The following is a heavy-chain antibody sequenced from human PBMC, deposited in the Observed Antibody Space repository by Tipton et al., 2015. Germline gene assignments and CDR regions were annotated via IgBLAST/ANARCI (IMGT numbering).Heavy chain of an antibody. D-gene: IGHD6-25*01. CDR3: ARGTYGSDYYSWLDP. J-gene: IGHJ5*02. V-gene: IGHV4-30-4*01. CDR1: GGSIRNNDYY. CDR2: IYAGVLT. Sequence: TLSLTCNVSGGSIRNNDYYWTWVRQSPGKGLEWIGYIYAGVLTFYNPSLESRVTISEDTSKNQLSLDLTSMTVADTAVYYCARGTYGSDYYSWLDPWGQGILVTVSS.